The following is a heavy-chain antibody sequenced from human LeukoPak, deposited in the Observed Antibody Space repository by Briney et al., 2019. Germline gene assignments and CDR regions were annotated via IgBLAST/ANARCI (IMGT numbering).Heavy chain of an antibody. Sequence: GGSLRLSCVGSGFTFTSYAMNWVRQAPGKGLEWVSGVSGGGSGAYYADSVKGRFTMSRDNSKNTLYLQMNSLRGEDTAVYYCAKGASGSHYIDSWGQGTLVTVSS. J-gene: IGHJ4*02. CDR2: VSGGGSGA. V-gene: IGHV3-23*01. CDR3: AKGASGSHYIDS. D-gene: IGHD3-10*01. CDR1: GFTFTSYA.